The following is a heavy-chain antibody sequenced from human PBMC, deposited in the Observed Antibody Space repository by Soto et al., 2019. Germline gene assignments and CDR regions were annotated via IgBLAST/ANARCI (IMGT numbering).Heavy chain of an antibody. V-gene: IGHV1-8*01. J-gene: IGHJ4*02. CDR1: GYTFTSYD. Sequence: QVQLVQSGAEVKKPGASVKVSCKASGYTFTSYDINWVRQATGQGLEWMGWMNPNSGNTGYAQKFQGRVTMTRNTSISTTYMELSSLRSEYTAVDYCARAPTSIAVAGQRYPEWGRGTLVTVSS. CDR3: ARAPTSIAVAGQRYPE. CDR2: MNPNSGNT. D-gene: IGHD6-19*01.